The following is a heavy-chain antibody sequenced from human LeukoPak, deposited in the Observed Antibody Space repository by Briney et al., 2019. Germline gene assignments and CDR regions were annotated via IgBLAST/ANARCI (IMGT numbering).Heavy chain of an antibody. D-gene: IGHD6-13*01. J-gene: IGHJ6*02. V-gene: IGHV3-23*01. CDR3: AKAILAAAGPYGMGV. CDR1: GFTFSSYA. Sequence: PGGSLRLSCAASGFTFSSYAMSWVRQAPGKGLDWVSAISTSGGSTYYADSVKGRFTVSRDNSRNTLYLQMNSLRAEDTAVYYCAKAILAAAGPYGMGVWGQGTTVTVSS. CDR2: ISTSGGST.